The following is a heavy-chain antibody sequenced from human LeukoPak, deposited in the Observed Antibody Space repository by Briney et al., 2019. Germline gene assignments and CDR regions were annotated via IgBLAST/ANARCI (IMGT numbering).Heavy chain of an antibody. V-gene: IGHV4-59*01. Sequence: SETLSLTCTVSGDSISGYYWSWIRQPPGKGLEWIGYVYHTGHTHYSPSLKSRVTVSLDTSRNQVSLILSSVTAADTAVYYCARQRFGHLFDYWGQGTLVFVSS. CDR1: GDSISGYY. D-gene: IGHD3-16*01. J-gene: IGHJ4*02. CDR2: VYHTGHT. CDR3: ARQRFGHLFDY.